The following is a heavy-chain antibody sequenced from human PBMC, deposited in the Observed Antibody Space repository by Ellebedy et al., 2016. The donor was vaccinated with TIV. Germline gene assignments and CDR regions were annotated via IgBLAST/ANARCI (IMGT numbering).Heavy chain of an antibody. V-gene: IGHV3-21*01. J-gene: IGHJ4*02. CDR2: ITSSSSYI. CDR3: ARRGRGPVGFDY. CDR1: GFIFSDYA. Sequence: GESLKISXAASGFIFSDYAMNWVRQAPGKGLEWVSSITSSSSYIYYADSLKGRFTISRDNAKNSLYLQMNSLRAEDTAVYYCARRGRGPVGFDYWGQGTLVTVSS. D-gene: IGHD3-10*01.